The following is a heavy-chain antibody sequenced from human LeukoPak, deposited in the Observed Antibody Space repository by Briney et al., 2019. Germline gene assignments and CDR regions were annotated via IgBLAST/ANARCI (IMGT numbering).Heavy chain of an antibody. V-gene: IGHV3-23*01. D-gene: IGHD1-26*01. Sequence: GGSLRLACAASGFTFSNYAMSWVRQAPGKGLEWVSASSGSGGYTYFADSVKGRFTISRDNSKNTLYLQMNSLRAEDTAVYYCAKDPTNSGSYVRGFDTWGQGTMVTVSS. CDR1: GFTFSNYA. J-gene: IGHJ3*02. CDR3: AKDPTNSGSYVRGFDT. CDR2: SSGSGGYT.